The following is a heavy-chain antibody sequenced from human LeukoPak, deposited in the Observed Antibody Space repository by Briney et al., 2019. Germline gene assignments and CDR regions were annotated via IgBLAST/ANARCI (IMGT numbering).Heavy chain of an antibody. D-gene: IGHD2-8*01. J-gene: IGHJ4*02. CDR2: INYSGST. Sequence: PSETLSLTCTVSGDSISNLYWTWIRQPPGKGLEWIGYINYSGSTNYNPSLKSRVTISVDTSKNQFSLKLSSVTAADTAVYYCARRNLYCTNGVCPFDYWGQGTLVTVSS. CDR3: ARRNLYCTNGVCPFDY. CDR1: GDSISNLY. V-gene: IGHV4-59*08.